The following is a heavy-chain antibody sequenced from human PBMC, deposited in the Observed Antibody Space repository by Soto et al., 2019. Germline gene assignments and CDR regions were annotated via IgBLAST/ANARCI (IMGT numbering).Heavy chain of an antibody. J-gene: IGHJ6*02. Sequence: PGGSLRLSCAASGFTFSSYGMHWVRQAPGKGLEWVAVIWYDGSNKYYADSVKGRFTISRDNSKNTLYLQMNSLRAEDTAVYYCARDTAVADGMDVWGQGTKVTVSS. CDR2: IWYDGSNK. CDR3: ARDTAVADGMDV. D-gene: IGHD6-19*01. V-gene: IGHV3-33*01. CDR1: GFTFSSYG.